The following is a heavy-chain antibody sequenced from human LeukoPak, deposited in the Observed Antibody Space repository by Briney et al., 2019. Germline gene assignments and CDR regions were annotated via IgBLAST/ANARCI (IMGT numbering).Heavy chain of an antibody. CDR1: GGSFSGYY. V-gene: IGHV4-34*01. J-gene: IGHJ4*02. CDR3: ARYEYSSGWPIDY. CDR2: INHSGST. Sequence: SETLSLTCAVYGGSFSGYYWSWIRQPPGKGLEWIGEINHSGSTNYNPSLKSRVAISVDTSKNQFSLKLSSVTAADTAVYYCARYEYSSGWPIDYWGQGTLVTVSS. D-gene: IGHD6-19*01.